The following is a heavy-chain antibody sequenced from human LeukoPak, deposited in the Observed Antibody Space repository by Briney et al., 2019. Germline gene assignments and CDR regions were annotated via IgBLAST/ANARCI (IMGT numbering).Heavy chain of an antibody. CDR3: ARAGLTYYDFWSGQYPFHAFDI. J-gene: IGHJ3*02. D-gene: IGHD3-3*01. CDR1: GFTFSDYY. Sequence: PGGSLRLSCAASGFTFSDYYMSWIRQAPGKGLEWLSYISKNGKTIYYADSVKGRFTISRDNAKKSVYLQMNSLRAEDTAVYYCARAGLTYYDFWSGQYPFHAFDIWGQGTMVTVSS. V-gene: IGHV3-11*04. CDR2: ISKNGKTI.